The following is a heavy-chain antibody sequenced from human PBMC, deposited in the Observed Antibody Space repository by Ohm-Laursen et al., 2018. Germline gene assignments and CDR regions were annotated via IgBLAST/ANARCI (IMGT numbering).Heavy chain of an antibody. J-gene: IGHJ4*02. Sequence: SLRLSCAASGFTVSSNYMSWVRQAPGKGLEWVSVIYSGGSTYYADSVKGRFTISRGNSKNTLYLQMNSLRAEDTAVYYCASSHYGDYGRYYWGQGTLVTVSS. CDR1: GFTVSSNY. D-gene: IGHD4-17*01. CDR2: IYSGGST. V-gene: IGHV3-53*01. CDR3: ASSHYGDYGRYY.